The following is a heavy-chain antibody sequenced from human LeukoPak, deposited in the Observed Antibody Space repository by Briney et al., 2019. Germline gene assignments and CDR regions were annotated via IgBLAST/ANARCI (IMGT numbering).Heavy chain of an antibody. CDR2: FDPEDGET. D-gene: IGHD6-19*01. CDR1: GYTLTELS. J-gene: IGHJ5*02. V-gene: IGHV1-24*01. CDR3: ATDLAVAGNNWFDP. Sequence: ASVKVSCEVSGYTLTELSMHWVRQAPGKGLEWMGGFDPEDGETIYAQKFQGRVTMTEDTSTDTAYMELSSLRSEDTAVYYCATDLAVAGNNWFDPWGQGTLVTVSS.